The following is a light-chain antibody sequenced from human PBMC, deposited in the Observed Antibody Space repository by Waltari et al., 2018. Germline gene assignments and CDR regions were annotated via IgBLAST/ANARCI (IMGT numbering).Light chain of an antibody. CDR3: CSYAGSGTFVV. Sequence: QSALTQPASVSGSPGQSITISCTGTSSDVGSNNLVSWYQQHPGQAPKVVIYEGSERPSGISNRFSGSKSGIPASLTISGLQPEDEADYYCCSYAGSGTFVVFGGGTKLTVL. V-gene: IGLV2-23*03. CDR1: SSDVGSNNL. J-gene: IGLJ2*01. CDR2: EGS.